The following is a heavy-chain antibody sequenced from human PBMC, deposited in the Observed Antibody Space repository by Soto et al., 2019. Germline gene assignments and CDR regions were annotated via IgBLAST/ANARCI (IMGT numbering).Heavy chain of an antibody. CDR2: INDSGST. V-gene: IGHV4-34*01. Sequence: QVQLQQWGAGLLKPSEILSLTCAVYGGSFSGYQWSWIRQPPGKGLEWIGEINDSGSTTYNPSLKSRVTISVDTSKNPVSLKLRSVTAADTAVYYCARGLLLWYGELARRGDHDYCVDVWGKGPTVTVSS. CDR1: GGSFSGYQ. D-gene: IGHD3-10*01. J-gene: IGHJ6*03. CDR3: ARGLLLWYGELARRGDHDYCVDV.